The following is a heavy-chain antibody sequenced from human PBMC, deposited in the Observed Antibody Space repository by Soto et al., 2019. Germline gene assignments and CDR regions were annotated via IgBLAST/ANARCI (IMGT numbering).Heavy chain of an antibody. V-gene: IGHV4-30-2*01. Sequence: SETLSLTCAVSGGSISSGGYSWSWIRQPPGKGLEWIGYIYHSGSTYYNPSLKSRVTISVDRSKNQFSLKLSSVTAADTAVYYCARDWYYDFWSGYYTGYYGMDVWGQGTPVTVYS. CDR3: ARDWYYDFWSGYYTGYYGMDV. D-gene: IGHD3-3*01. CDR2: IYHSGST. J-gene: IGHJ6*02. CDR1: GGSISSGGYS.